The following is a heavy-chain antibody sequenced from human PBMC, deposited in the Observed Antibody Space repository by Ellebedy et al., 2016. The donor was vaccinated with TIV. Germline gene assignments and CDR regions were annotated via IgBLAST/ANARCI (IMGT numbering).Heavy chain of an antibody. V-gene: IGHV3-30-3*01. CDR2: VSYDGSNQ. D-gene: IGHD6-13*01. CDR1: GFTFNSYA. J-gene: IGHJ4*02. CDR3: ARDLKERAAAGTELDY. Sequence: PGGSLRLSCAASGFTFNSYAIHWVRQAPGKGLEWVAVVSYDGSNQYYAASVKGRFTIARYNSKKTLYLQMNSLRAEDTAVYYCARDLKERAAAGTELDYWGQGTLVTVSS.